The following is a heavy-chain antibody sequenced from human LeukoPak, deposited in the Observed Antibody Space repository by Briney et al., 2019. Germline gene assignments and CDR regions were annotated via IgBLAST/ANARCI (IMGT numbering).Heavy chain of an antibody. CDR3: AREGTMIVVVDTRSEDWFDP. V-gene: IGHV3-21*01. J-gene: IGHJ5*02. D-gene: IGHD3-22*01. Sequence: GGSLRLSCAASGFTFSSYSMNWVRQAPGKGLEWVSSISSSGSHIYYADSVKGRITISRDNAKNSVYLQMNSLRAEDTAVYYCAREGTMIVVVDTRSEDWFDPWGQGTLVTVSS. CDR2: ISSSGSHI. CDR1: GFTFSSYS.